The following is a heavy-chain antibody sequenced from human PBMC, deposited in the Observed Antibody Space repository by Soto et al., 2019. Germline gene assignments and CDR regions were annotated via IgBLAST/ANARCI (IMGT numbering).Heavy chain of an antibody. CDR1: GGSISSRGYY. J-gene: IGHJ5*02. Sequence: QLQLQESGPGLVKPSETLSLTCTVSGGSISSRGYYWGWIRQPPGKGLELIGTIYYSGSTYYNPSLKSRVTISVVTSKNQFSLKLSSVTAADTAVYYCATSNWFDPWGQGTLVTVSS. CDR2: IYYSGST. V-gene: IGHV4-39*01. CDR3: ATSNWFDP.